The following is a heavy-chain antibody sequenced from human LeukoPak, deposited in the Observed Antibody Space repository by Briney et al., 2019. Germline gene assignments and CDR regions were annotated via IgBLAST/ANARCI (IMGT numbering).Heavy chain of an antibody. Sequence: PSETLSLTCTVSGGSISSYYWSWIRQPPGKGLEWIGYIYYSGSTNYNPSLKSRVTISVDTSKNQFSLKLSSVTAADTAVYYCARDGGDSYAFDIWGQGTMVTVSS. CDR1: GGSISSYY. J-gene: IGHJ3*02. CDR3: ARDGGDSYAFDI. CDR2: IYYSGST. V-gene: IGHV4-59*01. D-gene: IGHD2-21*02.